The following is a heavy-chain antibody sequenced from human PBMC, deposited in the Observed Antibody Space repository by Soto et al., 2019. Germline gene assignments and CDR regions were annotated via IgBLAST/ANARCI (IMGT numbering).Heavy chain of an antibody. CDR3: AKDQEDYDILTGYYIYPPFDY. CDR1: GFTFSSYA. CDR2: ISGSGGST. Sequence: EVQLLESGGGLVQPGGSLRLSCAASGFTFSSYAMSWVRQAPGKGLEWVSAISGSGGSTYYADSVKGRFTISRDNSKNTLYLQMNSLRAEDTAVYYCAKDQEDYDILTGYYIYPPFDYWGQGTLVTVSS. V-gene: IGHV3-23*01. J-gene: IGHJ4*02. D-gene: IGHD3-9*01.